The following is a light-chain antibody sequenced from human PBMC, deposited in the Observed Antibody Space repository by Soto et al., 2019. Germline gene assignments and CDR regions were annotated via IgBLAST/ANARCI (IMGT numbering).Light chain of an antibody. Sequence: DIQMTQSPSSLSASVGDRVTITCRASQGIRNDLGWYQQKPGKAPKRLIYAASRLHSGVPSRFSGSGSGTDFTLTISSLQDGDFAVYYCQQYADWPRTFGQGTKVDIK. CDR1: QGIRND. J-gene: IGKJ1*01. V-gene: IGKV1-17*01. CDR3: QQYADWPRT. CDR2: AAS.